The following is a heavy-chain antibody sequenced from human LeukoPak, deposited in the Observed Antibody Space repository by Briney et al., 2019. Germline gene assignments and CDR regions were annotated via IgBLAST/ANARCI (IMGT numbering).Heavy chain of an antibody. CDR3: ASNPHIVATMSDAFDI. V-gene: IGHV7-4-1*02. D-gene: IGHD5-12*01. J-gene: IGHJ3*02. CDR2: INTNTGNP. CDR1: GYTFTRYA. Sequence: ASVKVSCKASGYTFTRYAMNWVRQAPGQGLEWMGWINTNTGNPTYAQGFTGRFVFSLDTSVSTAYLQISSLKAEDTAVYYCASNPHIVATMSDAFDIWGQGTMVTVSS.